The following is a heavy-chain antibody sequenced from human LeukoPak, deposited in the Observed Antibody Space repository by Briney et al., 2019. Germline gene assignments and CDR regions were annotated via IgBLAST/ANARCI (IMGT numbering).Heavy chain of an antibody. Sequence: SETLSLTCTVSGGSISNYYWSWIRQPPGKGLEWIGYIYYSGSTNYNLSLKSRVTMSVDTSKNQFSLKLSSVTAADTAVYYCARVDPDSSSTLEVFDYWGQGTLVTVSS. D-gene: IGHD6-6*01. CDR1: GGSISNYY. CDR2: IYYSGST. V-gene: IGHV4-59*01. J-gene: IGHJ4*02. CDR3: ARVDPDSSSTLEVFDY.